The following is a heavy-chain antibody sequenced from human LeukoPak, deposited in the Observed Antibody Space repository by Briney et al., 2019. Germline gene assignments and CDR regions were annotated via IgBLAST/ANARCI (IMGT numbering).Heavy chain of an antibody. J-gene: IGHJ4*02. CDR3: ANGAIPALFDY. CDR1: GFTFSSYA. Sequence: GRSLRLSCAASGFTFSSYAMHWVRQAPGKGLEWVAVISYDGSNKYYADSVKGRFTISRDNAKNSLYLQMNSLRAEDTAVYYCANGAIPALFDYWGQGTLVTVSS. V-gene: IGHV3-30-3*01. D-gene: IGHD2-2*02. CDR2: ISYDGSNK.